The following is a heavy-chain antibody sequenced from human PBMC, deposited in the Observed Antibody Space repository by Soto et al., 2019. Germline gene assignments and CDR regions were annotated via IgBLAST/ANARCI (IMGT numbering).Heavy chain of an antibody. CDR3: ARDRGVQVGQKLGTDAFDS. Sequence: PGWALRLSCAASGFTFSSYAMHWVRQAPGQGLEWVAVISYDGSNKYYADSVKGRFTISRDNSKNTLYLQMNSLRAEDTAVYYCARDRGVQVGQKLGTDAFDSWCQSRRVTV. J-gene: IGHJ3*02. CDR2: ISYDGSNK. D-gene: IGHD6-13*01. V-gene: IGHV3-30-3*01. CDR1: GFTFSSYA.